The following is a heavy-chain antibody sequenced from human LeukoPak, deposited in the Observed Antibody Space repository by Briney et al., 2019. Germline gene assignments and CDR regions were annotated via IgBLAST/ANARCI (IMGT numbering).Heavy chain of an antibody. CDR1: GGSISSSSYY. J-gene: IGHJ4*02. Sequence: SETLSLTRTVSGGSISSSSYYWGWIRQPPGKGLEWIGSIYYSGSTYYNPSLKSRVTISVDTSKNQFSLKLSSVTAADTAVYYCARVGRAVAGLFDYWGQGTLVTVSS. CDR3: ARVGRAVAGLFDY. CDR2: IYYSGST. V-gene: IGHV4-39*01. D-gene: IGHD6-19*01.